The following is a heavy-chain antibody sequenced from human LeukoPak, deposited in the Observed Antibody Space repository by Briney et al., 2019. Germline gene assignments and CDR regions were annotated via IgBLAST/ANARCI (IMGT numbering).Heavy chain of an antibody. J-gene: IGHJ6*02. CDR1: GFTFTSYG. CDR2: ISYDGGYQ. Sequence: GGSLRLSCAASGFTFTSYGKHWVRQALGKGLEWVTYISYDGGYQYYADSVKGRFTISRDNSKNTVYLQLNSLTPEDTAVYYCAKDRRMMSPHYGMDVWGQGTTVTVSS. D-gene: IGHD3-16*01. CDR3: AKDRRMMSPHYGMDV. V-gene: IGHV3-30*18.